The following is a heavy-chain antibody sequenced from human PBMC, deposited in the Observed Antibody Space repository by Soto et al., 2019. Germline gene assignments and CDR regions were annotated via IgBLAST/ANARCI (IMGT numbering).Heavy chain of an antibody. CDR3: ARAPTTFGVVISFDY. CDR1: GASISSYY. V-gene: IGHV4-59*01. D-gene: IGHD3-3*01. Sequence: SETLSLTCTVSGASISSYYWSWIRQPPGKGLEWIGHVSYSGSTTYNPSLNSRVTISVDKSKNQFSLRLSSVTAADTAIYYCARAPTTFGVVISFDYWGRGTLVTVS. CDR2: VSYSGST. J-gene: IGHJ4*02.